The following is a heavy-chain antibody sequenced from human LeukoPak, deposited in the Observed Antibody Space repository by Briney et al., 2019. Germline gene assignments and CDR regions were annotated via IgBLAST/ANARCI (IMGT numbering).Heavy chain of an antibody. V-gene: IGHV3-48*03. CDR1: GFTFSSYE. Sequence: GGSLRLSCAASGFTFSSYEMNWVRQAPGKGLEWVSYISSSGSTIYYADSVKGRFTISRDNAKNSVYLQMNSLRAEDTAVYHCARGPTGYHNTGGQGTLVTVSS. J-gene: IGHJ4*02. CDR3: ARGPTGYHNT. CDR2: ISSSGSTI. D-gene: IGHD5-12*01.